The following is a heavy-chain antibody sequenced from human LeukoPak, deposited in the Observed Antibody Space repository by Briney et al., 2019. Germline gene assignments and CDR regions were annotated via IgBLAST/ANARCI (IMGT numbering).Heavy chain of an antibody. D-gene: IGHD7-27*01. CDR3: ARDNWGWDY. J-gene: IGHJ4*02. Sequence: GGSLRLSCAASGFTFNNYPMNWVRQAPGKGLEWVAVISSDGDNQYYADSVKGRFTISRDNSKSTLSLQMNSLRDEDTAVYFRARDNWGWDYWGQGTLVAVSS. CDR1: GFTFNNYP. V-gene: IGHV3-30*01. CDR2: ISSDGDNQ.